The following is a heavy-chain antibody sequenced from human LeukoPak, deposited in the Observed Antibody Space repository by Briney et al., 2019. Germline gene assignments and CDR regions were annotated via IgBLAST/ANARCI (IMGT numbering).Heavy chain of an antibody. CDR3: ARGNRSLIDY. V-gene: IGHV3-30-3*01. CDR2: ISYDGSNK. J-gene: IGHJ4*02. CDR1: GFTFSSYA. Sequence: GSLRLSCAASGFTFSSYAMHWVRQAPGKGLEWVAVISYDGSNKYYADSVKGRFTISRDNSKNTLYLQMNSLRAEDTAVYYCARGNRSLIDYWGQGTLVTVSS.